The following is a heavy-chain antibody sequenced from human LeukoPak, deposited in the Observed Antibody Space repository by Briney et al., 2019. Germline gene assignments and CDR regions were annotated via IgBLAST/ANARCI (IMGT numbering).Heavy chain of an antibody. CDR1: GGSFSGYY. V-gene: IGHV4-34*01. CDR2: INHSGST. D-gene: IGHD1-26*01. CDR3: ARGAELTDY. Sequence: SETLSLTCAVYGGSFSGYYWSWIRQPPGKGLEWIGEINHSGSTNYNPSLKSRVTISVDTSKNQFSLRLSSVTAADTAVYYCARGAELTDYWGQGTLVTVSS. J-gene: IGHJ4*02.